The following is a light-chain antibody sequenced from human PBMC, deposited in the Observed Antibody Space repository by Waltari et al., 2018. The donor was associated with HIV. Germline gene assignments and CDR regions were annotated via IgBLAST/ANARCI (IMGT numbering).Light chain of an antibody. V-gene: IGLV3-19*01. CDR2: GPN. CDR3: NSRDSSANHLV. J-gene: IGLJ3*02. Sequence: SSELTQDPAVSVALGQTVRITCQGDSLKTYYTSWYQHKPGQAPILVIYGPNNRPSGIPDRFSGSSSGNTASLTITGAQAEDEADYYCNSRDSSANHLVFGGGTNLTVL. CDR1: SLKTYY.